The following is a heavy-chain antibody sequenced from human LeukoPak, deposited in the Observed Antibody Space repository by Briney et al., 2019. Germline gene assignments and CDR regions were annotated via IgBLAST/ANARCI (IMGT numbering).Heavy chain of an antibody. D-gene: IGHD3-3*01. V-gene: IGHV1-8*01. CDR1: GYTFTSYD. Sequence: GASVKVSCKASGYTFTSYDINWVRQATGQGLEWMGWMNPNSGNTGYAQKFQGRVTMTRNTSISTAYMELSSLRSEDTAVYYCARAPRHYDFWSGYYGNWFDPWGQGTLVTVSS. CDR2: MNPNSGNT. CDR3: ARAPRHYDFWSGYYGNWFDP. J-gene: IGHJ5*02.